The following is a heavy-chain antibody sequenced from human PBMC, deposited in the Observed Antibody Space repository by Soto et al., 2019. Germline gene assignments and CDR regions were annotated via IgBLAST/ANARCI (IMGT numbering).Heavy chain of an antibody. V-gene: IGHV4-4*07. D-gene: IGHD3-3*02. Sequence: PPETLSLTCTVSGDFISSYSWSWIRQSAGKGLEWIGRIYASGSTNYNPILKSRLTISVDTSKKQFSLKLSPVTAADTAVYYCAVLVDFHFSFQVMDAWGQGTPVTVSS. J-gene: IGHJ6*02. CDR1: GDFISSYS. CDR2: IYASGST. CDR3: AVLVDFHFSFQVMDA.